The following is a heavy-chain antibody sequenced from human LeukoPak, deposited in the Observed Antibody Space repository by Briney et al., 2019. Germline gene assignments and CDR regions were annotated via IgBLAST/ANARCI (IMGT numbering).Heavy chain of an antibody. V-gene: IGHV4-34*01. CDR1: GGSFSGYY. Sequence: SETLSLTCAVYGGSFSGYYWSWIRQPPGKGLEGIGEINHSGSTNYNTSLRSRVTISVETSKKQFSLKLSSLTAADTAVYYCARHPFSDYWGQGTLVTVSS. CDR3: ARHPFSDY. J-gene: IGHJ4*02. CDR2: INHSGST.